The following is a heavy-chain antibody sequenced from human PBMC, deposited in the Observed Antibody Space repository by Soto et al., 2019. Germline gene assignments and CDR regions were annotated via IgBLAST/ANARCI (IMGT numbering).Heavy chain of an antibody. CDR1: GYTLTELS. J-gene: IGHJ4*02. D-gene: IGHD6-19*01. CDR3: ATDGAGYSSGWYHYDY. CDR2: FDPEDGET. Sequence: ASVKVSCKVSGYTLTELSMHWVRQAPGKGLEWMGGFDPEDGETIYAQKFQGRVTMTEDTSTDTAYMELSSLRSEDTAVYYCATDGAGYSSGWYHYDYWGQGTLVTVSS. V-gene: IGHV1-24*01.